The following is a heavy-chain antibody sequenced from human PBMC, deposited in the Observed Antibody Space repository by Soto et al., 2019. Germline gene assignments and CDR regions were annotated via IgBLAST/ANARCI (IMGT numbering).Heavy chain of an antibody. V-gene: IGHV3-53*01. CDR2: IYSGGST. Sequence: GGSLLLACAASGFTVSSNYMSWVRQAPGKGLEWVSVIYSGGSTYYADSVKGRFTISRDNSKNTLYLQMNSLRAEDTAVYYCARDDRQVDYWGQGTLVTVSS. J-gene: IGHJ4*02. CDR1: GFTVSSNY. CDR3: ARDDRQVDY.